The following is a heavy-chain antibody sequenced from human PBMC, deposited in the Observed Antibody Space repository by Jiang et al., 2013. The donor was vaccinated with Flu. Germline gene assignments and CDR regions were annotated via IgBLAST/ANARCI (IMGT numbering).Heavy chain of an antibody. CDR3: AKGSRHQLGPRGIGYLYYMDA. J-gene: IGHJ6*03. D-gene: IGHD1-26*01. CDR2: IFTSGAASGMT. Sequence: GSGLVKPSETLSLRCTVSGASITDFFYSWFRQSPGKGLEWIAYIFTSGAASGMTNYSPSFKTRVNIRLDVSKSQFSLNLTSVTVADTAVYYCAKGSRHQLGPRGIGYLYYMDAWGRGTTVTVSS. CDR1: GASITDFF. V-gene: IGHV4-4*09.